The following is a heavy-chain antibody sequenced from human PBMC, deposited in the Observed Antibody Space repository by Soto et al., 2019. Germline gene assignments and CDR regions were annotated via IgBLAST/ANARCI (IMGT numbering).Heavy chain of an antibody. J-gene: IGHJ4*02. D-gene: IGHD6-19*01. CDR1: GFTFSSYG. Sequence: GGSLRLSCAASGFTFSSYGMHWVRQAPGKGLEWVAVISYDGSNKYYADSVKGRFTISRDNSKNTLYLQMNSLRAEDTAVYYCAKDRYSSGQIDYWGQGTLITVSS. CDR2: ISYDGSNK. CDR3: AKDRYSSGQIDY. V-gene: IGHV3-30*18.